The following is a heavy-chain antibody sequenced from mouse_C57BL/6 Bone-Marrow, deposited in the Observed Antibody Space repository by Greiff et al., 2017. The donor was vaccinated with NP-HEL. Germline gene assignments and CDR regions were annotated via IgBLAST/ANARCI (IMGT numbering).Heavy chain of an antibody. CDR1: GYTFTDYY. Sequence: VQLQQSGPVLVKPGASVKMSCKASGYTFTDYYMNWVKQSHGKSLEWIGVINPYNGGTSYNQKFKGKATLTVDKSSSTAYMELNSLTSEDSAVYYCARGGGSSYSFDYWGQGTTLTVSS. J-gene: IGHJ2*01. CDR3: ARGGGSSYSFDY. V-gene: IGHV1-19*01. CDR2: INPYNGGT. D-gene: IGHD1-1*01.